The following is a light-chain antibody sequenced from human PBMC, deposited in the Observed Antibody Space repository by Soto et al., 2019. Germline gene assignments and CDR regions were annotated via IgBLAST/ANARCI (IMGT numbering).Light chain of an antibody. J-gene: IGKJ4*01. CDR3: QQYAESPLT. CDR1: QTISSW. V-gene: IGKV1-5*03. CDR2: KAS. Sequence: DIQMTQSPSTLSGSVGDRVTITCRASQTISSWLAWYQQKPGKAPKLLIYKASTLKSGVPSRFSGSGSGTEFTLTVTRLEPEDFAVYYCQQYAESPLTFGGGTKVEIK.